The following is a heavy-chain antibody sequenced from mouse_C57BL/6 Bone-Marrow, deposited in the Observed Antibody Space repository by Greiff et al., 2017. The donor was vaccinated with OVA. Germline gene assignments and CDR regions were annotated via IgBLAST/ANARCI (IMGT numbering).Heavy chain of an antibody. Sequence: VQLQQSGPELVKPGASVKIPCKASGYTFTDYNMDWVKQSHGKSLEWIGDINPNNGGTIYNQKFKGKATLTVDKSSSTAYMELRSLTSEDTAVYYCARFTTVVARDWYFDVWGTGTTVTVSS. CDR2: INPNNGGT. CDR1: GYTFTDYN. CDR3: ARFTTVVARDWYFDV. J-gene: IGHJ1*03. V-gene: IGHV1-18*01. D-gene: IGHD1-1*01.